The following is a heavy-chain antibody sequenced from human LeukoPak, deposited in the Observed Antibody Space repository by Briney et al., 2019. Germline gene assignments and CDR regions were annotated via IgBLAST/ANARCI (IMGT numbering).Heavy chain of an antibody. CDR3: ARGRMVRGVISFYYYYMDV. J-gene: IGHJ6*03. CDR2: IYTSGST. CDR1: GGSISSGSYY. V-gene: IGHV4-61*02. D-gene: IGHD3-10*01. Sequence: SETLSLTCTVSGGSISSGSYYWSWIRQPAGKGLEWIGRIYTSGSTNYNPSLKSRVTISVDTSKNQFSLKLSSVTAADTAVYYCARGRMVRGVISFYYYYMDVWGKGTTVTISS.